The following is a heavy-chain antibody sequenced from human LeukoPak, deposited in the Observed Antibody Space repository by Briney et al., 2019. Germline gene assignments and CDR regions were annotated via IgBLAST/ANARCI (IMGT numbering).Heavy chain of an antibody. CDR1: GFTFSSYA. J-gene: IGHJ6*03. V-gene: IGHV3-23*01. D-gene: IGHD3-22*01. Sequence: PGGSLRLSCAASGFTFSSYAMSWVRQAPGKGLEWVSAISGSGGSTYYADSVKGRFTISRDNSKNTLYLQMNSLRAEDTAVYYCAKHDPGYYDSSGYLYYYYMDVWGKGTTVTVSS. CDR2: ISGSGGST. CDR3: AKHDPGYYDSSGYLYYYYMDV.